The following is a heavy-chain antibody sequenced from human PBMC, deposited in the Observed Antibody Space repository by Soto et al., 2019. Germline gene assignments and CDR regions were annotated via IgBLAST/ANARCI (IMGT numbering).Heavy chain of an antibody. CDR1: GFTFSSYA. D-gene: IGHD2-15*01. J-gene: IGHJ4*02. CDR3: ARVPSSSGRAHFDY. Sequence: QVQLVESGGGVVQPGRSLRLSCAASGFTFSSYAMHWVRQAPGKGLEWVAVISYDGSNKYYADSVKGRFTISRDNSKNTLYLQMNSLRAEDTAVYYCARVPSSSGRAHFDYWGQGTLVTLSS. V-gene: IGHV3-30-3*01. CDR2: ISYDGSNK.